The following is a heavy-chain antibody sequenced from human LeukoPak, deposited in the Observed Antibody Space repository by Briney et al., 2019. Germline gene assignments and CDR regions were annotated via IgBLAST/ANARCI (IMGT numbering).Heavy chain of an antibody. D-gene: IGHD6-19*01. V-gene: IGHV4-39*06. CDR2: VYYSGTT. CDR3: ARGTLYSGWSYFLDS. Sequence: SETLSLTCNVSGGPISLSYYYWGWIRQPPGKGLEWIGSVYYSGTTSYNPSLKSRVTISIDTSKNYFPMRLRSVTAADTAVYYCARGTLYSGWSYFLDSWGQGTLVAVSP. CDR1: GGPISLSYYY. J-gene: IGHJ4*02.